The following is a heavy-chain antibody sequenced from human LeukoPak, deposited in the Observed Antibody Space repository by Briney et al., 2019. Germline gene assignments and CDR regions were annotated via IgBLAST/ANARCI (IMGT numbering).Heavy chain of an antibody. J-gene: IGHJ4*02. Sequence: SETLSLTCTVSGGSISSSSYYWGWIRQPPGKGPERIGTIYYSGSTYYNPSLKSRVTISVDRSKNQFSLKLSSVTAADTAMYYCARLTLDYGDLHWGQGTLVTVSS. V-gene: IGHV4-39*01. CDR1: GGSISSSSYY. D-gene: IGHD4-17*01. CDR3: ARLTLDYGDLH. CDR2: IYYSGST.